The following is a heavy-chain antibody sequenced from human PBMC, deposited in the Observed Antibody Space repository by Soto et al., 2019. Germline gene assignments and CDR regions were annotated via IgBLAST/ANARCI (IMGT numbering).Heavy chain of an antibody. CDR3: ARTIGGASSLYFDY. D-gene: IGHD2-15*01. CDR1: GFIVSSNY. Sequence: EVQLVESGGALVQPGGSLRLSCAASGFIVSSNYMNWVRQAPGKGLEWVSVIYTGGLTSYADSVKGRFTISRDSSKNTLYLQMNSLRTEDTAVYYCARTIGGASSLYFDYWGQRTLVSVSS. V-gene: IGHV3-66*01. J-gene: IGHJ4*02. CDR2: IYTGGLT.